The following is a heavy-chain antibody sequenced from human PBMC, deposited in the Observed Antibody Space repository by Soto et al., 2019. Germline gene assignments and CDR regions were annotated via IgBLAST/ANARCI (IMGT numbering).Heavy chain of an antibody. CDR2: ISVYNGNI. V-gene: IGHV1-18*01. Sequence: QVQLLQSGAEVKTPGASVKVSCKASGYMFNTYGITWVRQAPGQGLEWMGRISVYNGNIDYAQKFEGRVTMTTDTSTSTAYMELKSLTSDDTAVYYCARTYGSGDYFLPFEYWGQGTPVSVSS. J-gene: IGHJ4*02. CDR3: ARTYGSGDYFLPFEY. D-gene: IGHD3-10*01. CDR1: GYMFNTYG.